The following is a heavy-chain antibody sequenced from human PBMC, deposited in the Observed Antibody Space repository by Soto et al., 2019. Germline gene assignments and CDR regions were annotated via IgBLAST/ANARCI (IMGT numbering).Heavy chain of an antibody. CDR1: GFTFSSYA. V-gene: IGHV3-23*01. Sequence: GGSLRLSCAASGFTFSSYAMSWVRQAPGKGLEWVSAISGSGGSTYYADSVKGRFTISRDNSKNTLYLQMNSLRAEDTAVYYCAKGIAARPRYYYYYMDVWGKGTTVTVSS. J-gene: IGHJ6*03. CDR3: AKGIAARPRYYYYYMDV. CDR2: ISGSGGST. D-gene: IGHD6-6*01.